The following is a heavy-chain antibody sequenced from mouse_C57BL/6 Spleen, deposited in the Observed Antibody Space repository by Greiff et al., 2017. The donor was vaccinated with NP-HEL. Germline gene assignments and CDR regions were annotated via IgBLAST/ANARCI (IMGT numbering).Heavy chain of an antibody. J-gene: IGHJ2*01. Sequence: VQLQQPGAELVMPGASVKLSCKASGYTFTSYWMHWVKQRPGQGLEWIGEIDPSDSYTNYNQKFKGKSTLTVDKSSSTAYMQLSSRTSEDSAVYYWARGETGNYFDYWGQGTTLTVSS. CDR1: GYTFTSYW. D-gene: IGHD4-1*01. CDR2: IDPSDSYT. CDR3: ARGETGNYFDY. V-gene: IGHV1-69*01.